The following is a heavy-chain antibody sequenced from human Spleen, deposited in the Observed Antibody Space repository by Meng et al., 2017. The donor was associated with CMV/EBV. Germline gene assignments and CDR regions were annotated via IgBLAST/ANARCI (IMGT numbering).Heavy chain of an antibody. J-gene: IGHJ6*02. CDR3: ASGKWELLQDYYYGMDV. CDR2: ISSSGSTI. CDR1: GFTFSSYA. V-gene: IGHV3-48*04. D-gene: IGHD1-26*01. Sequence: GGSLRLSCAASGFTFSSYAMSWVRQAPGKGLEWVSYISSSGSTIYYADSVKGRFTISRDNAKNSLYLQMNSLRAEDTAVYYCASGKWELLQDYYYGMDVWGQGTTVTVSS.